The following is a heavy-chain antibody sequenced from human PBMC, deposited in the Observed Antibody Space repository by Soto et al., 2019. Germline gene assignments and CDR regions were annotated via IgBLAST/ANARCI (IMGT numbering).Heavy chain of an antibody. D-gene: IGHD5-18*01. CDR3: ARNVDTAMVFDY. V-gene: IGHV4-34*01. Sequence: QVQLQQWGAGLVKPSETLSLTCAVYGGSFRGYYWSWIRQPPGKGLEWIGEINHRGNTNYNPSLMSRVTISVDTSKNQFSLKLSSVTAADTAVYYCARNVDTAMVFDYWGQGTLVTVSS. J-gene: IGHJ4*02. CDR2: INHRGNT. CDR1: GGSFRGYY.